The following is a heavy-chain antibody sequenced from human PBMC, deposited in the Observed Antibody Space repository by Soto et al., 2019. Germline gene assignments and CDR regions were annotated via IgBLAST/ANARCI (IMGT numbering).Heavy chain of an antibody. CDR3: AKSEEASGLLTTYNDY. J-gene: IGHJ4*02. CDR2: LTGSGATT. D-gene: IGHD1-1*01. V-gene: IGHV3-23*01. Sequence: EVQLLESGGGLVQPGGSLRLSCAASGFSFSTYAMNWVRQAPGKGLEWVSGLTGSGATTYYADSVKGRFTISRDNSKNTLYLQMNTLRAEYTALYHCAKSEEASGLLTTYNDYWGQGTLVTVSS. CDR1: GFSFSTYA.